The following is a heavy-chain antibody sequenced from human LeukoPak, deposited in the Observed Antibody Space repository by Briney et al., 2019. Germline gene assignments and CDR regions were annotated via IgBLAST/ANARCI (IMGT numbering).Heavy chain of an antibody. CDR2: IYYSGST. CDR3: ARAGFGIDF. Sequence: SQTLSLTCTVSGGSIGSSDYYWSWIRQPPGKGLEWIGYIYYSGSTYYNPSLKSRVTISIDSSKKQFSLKLTSVTAADTAVYYCARAGFGIDFWGQGTLVTVSS. J-gene: IGHJ4*02. V-gene: IGHV4-30-4*08. D-gene: IGHD3-10*01. CDR1: GGSIGSSDYY.